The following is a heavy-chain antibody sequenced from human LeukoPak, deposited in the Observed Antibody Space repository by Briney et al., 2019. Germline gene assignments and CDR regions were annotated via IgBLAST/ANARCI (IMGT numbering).Heavy chain of an antibody. J-gene: IGHJ3*02. CDR1: GFTFSSYS. V-gene: IGHV3-48*04. CDR3: ARDPVPARQDAFDI. CDR2: ISSSSSTI. D-gene: IGHD2-2*01. Sequence: GGSLRLSCAASGFTFSSYSMNWVRQAPGKGLEWVSYISSSSSTIYYADSVKGRFTISRDNAKNSLYLQMNSLRAEDTAVYYCARDPVPARQDAFDIWGQGTMVTVSS.